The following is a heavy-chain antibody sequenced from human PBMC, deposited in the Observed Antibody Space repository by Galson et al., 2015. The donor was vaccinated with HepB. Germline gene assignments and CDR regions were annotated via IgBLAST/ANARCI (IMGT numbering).Heavy chain of an antibody. CDR1: GGSFSGYY. D-gene: IGHD6-19*01. CDR2: INHSGST. J-gene: IGHJ4*02. Sequence: LSLTCAVYGGSFSGYYWSWIRQPPGKGLEWIGEINHSGSTNYNPSLKSRVTISVDTSKNQFSLKLSSVTAADTAVYYCAREPYTRTYSSGWYGGNDYWGQGTLVTVSS. V-gene: IGHV4-34*01. CDR3: AREPYTRTYSSGWYGGNDY.